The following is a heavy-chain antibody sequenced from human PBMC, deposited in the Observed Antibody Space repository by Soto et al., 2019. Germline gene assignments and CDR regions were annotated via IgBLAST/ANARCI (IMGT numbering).Heavy chain of an antibody. Sequence: TLSVTGALSGQSIIRSNWWGCVSPPPGKGLEWIGEIYHSGSTNYEPYLKSRVTISVDKSKNQFSLKLSSVTAADTAVYDGARTYSSSGGWVDPWGKGTLV. V-gene: IGHV4-4*02. CDR3: ARTYSSSGGWVDP. CDR2: IYHSGST. CDR1: GQSIIRSNW. D-gene: IGHD6-6*01. J-gene: IGHJ5*02.